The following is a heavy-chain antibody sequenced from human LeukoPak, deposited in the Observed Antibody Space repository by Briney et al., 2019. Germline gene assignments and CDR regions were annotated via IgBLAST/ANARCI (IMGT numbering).Heavy chain of an antibody. V-gene: IGHV4-39*07. CDR2: IYYSGST. CDR3: ARGPRMVATPHYFDY. J-gene: IGHJ4*02. D-gene: IGHD5-12*01. Sequence: SSETLSLTCTVSGGSISSSSYYWGCIRQPPGKGLECIGSIYYSGSTYYNPSLKSRVTISVDTSKNQFSLKLSSVTAADTAVYYCARGPRMVATPHYFDYWGQGTLVTVSS. CDR1: GGSISSSSYY.